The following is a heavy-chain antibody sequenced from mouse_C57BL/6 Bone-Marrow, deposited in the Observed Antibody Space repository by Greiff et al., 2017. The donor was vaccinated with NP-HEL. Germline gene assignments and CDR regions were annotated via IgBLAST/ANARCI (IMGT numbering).Heavy chain of an antibody. V-gene: IGHV3-8*01. Sequence: EVHLVESGPGLAKPSQTLSLTCSVTGYSITSDYWNWIRKFPGNKLEYMGYISYSGSTYYNLSLKSRISITRDTSKNQYYLQLNSVTTEDTATYYCARYSDYDENYFDYWGQGTTLTVSS. CDR3: ARYSDYDENYFDY. CDR1: GYSITSDY. CDR2: ISYSGST. J-gene: IGHJ2*01. D-gene: IGHD2-4*01.